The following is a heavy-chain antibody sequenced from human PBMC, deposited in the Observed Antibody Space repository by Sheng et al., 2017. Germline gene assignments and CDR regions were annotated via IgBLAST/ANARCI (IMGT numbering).Heavy chain of an antibody. CDR3: AKGRIPAALRYDAFDM. J-gene: IGHJ3*02. Sequence: EVQLVESGGGLVLPGRSLRLSCAASGFAFNRYWMNWVRQGPGKGLEWVSRTGGDGSGTFYADSVKGRFTISRDNARNTVYLQMNNLRSEDTAVYFCAKGRIPAALRYDAFDMWGQGTMVTVSS. V-gene: IGHV3-74*01. CDR1: GFAFNRYW. CDR2: TGGDGSGT. D-gene: IGHD2-2*01.